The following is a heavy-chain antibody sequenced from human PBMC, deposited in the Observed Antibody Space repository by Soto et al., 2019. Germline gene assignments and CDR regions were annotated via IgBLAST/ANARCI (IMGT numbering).Heavy chain of an antibody. CDR1: GYTCTIYG. CDR3: ASSVVPAAFDAFDI. J-gene: IGHJ3*02. D-gene: IGHD2-2*01. V-gene: IGHV1-18*01. CDR2: ISAYNGNT. Sequence: ASVKVSCKASGYTCTIYGISWVLQAPVQGLDWMGWISAYNGNTNYAQKLQGRVTMTTDTSTSTAYMELRSLRSDDTAVYYCASSVVPAAFDAFDIWGQGTMVTVSS.